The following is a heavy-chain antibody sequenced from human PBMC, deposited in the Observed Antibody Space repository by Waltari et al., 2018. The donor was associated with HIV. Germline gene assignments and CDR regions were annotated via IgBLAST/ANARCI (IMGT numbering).Heavy chain of an antibody. CDR2: IYYSGST. V-gene: IGHV4-31*03. CDR1: GGSISSGGYS. D-gene: IGHD1-26*01. J-gene: IGHJ5*02. Sequence: QVQLQESGPGLVKPSQTLSLTCTVSGGSISSGGYSWSWIRQHPGKGLEWIGYIYYSGSTYYNPSLKRRVTISVDTSKNQFSLKLSSVTAADTAVYYCAREGELPEESWFDPWGQGTLVTVSS. CDR3: AREGELPEESWFDP.